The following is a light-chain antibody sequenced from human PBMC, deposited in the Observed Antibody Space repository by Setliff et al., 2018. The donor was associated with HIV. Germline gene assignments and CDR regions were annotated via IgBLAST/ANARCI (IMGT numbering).Light chain of an antibody. J-gene: IGLJ1*01. Sequence: QSALTQPPSASGSPGQSVTISCTGTSSDVGGYNYVSWYQQHPGKAPKLMISEVSNRPSGVSNRFSGSKSDNTASLTISGLQAEDEADYFCSSFTTTTTLVFGTGTKVTVL. CDR3: SSFTTTTTLV. CDR2: EVS. CDR1: SSDVGGYNY. V-gene: IGLV2-14*01.